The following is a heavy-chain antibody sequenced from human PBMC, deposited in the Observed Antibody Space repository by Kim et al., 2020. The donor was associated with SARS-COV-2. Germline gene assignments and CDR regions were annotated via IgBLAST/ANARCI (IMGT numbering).Heavy chain of an antibody. V-gene: IGHV3-74*03. D-gene: IGHD3-10*01. J-gene: IGHJ4*02. CDR2: IYSDGSIT. CDR3: ARDGYGSGMDFDH. CDR1: GFTFTSHW. Sequence: GGSLRLSCAASGFTFTSHWMHWVRQAPGKGLVWVSRIYSDGSITTYADSVKGRFTVSRDNAKNTLYLQMNSLRPEDTSVYYCARDGYGSGMDFDHWGQGT.